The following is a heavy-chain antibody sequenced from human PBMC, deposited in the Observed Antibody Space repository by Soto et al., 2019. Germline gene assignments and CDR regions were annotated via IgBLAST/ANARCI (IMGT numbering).Heavy chain of an antibody. CDR3: ARDVVVVAAIAFDI. V-gene: IGHV1-69*08. Sequence: QVQLVQSGAEVKKPGSSVKVSCKASGGTFSSYTISWVRQAPGQGLEWMGRIIPFLGIANYAQKIQGRVTITADKSTSTAYMELSSLRSEDTAVYYCARDVVVVAAIAFDIWGQGTMVTVSS. D-gene: IGHD2-15*01. J-gene: IGHJ3*02. CDR1: GGTFSSYT. CDR2: IIPFLGIA.